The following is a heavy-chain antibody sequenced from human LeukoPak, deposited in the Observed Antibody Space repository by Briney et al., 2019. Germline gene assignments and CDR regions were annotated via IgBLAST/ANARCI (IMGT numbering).Heavy chain of an antibody. Sequence: GGSLRLSCTASGFSFSGHWMHWARQLPGKGLVWVSRISPTGSTTSYADSVKGRFTVYRDNAKNTLYLQVNNLRAEDTAVYYCARGPNSNWSGLDFWGQGTLLTVSS. V-gene: IGHV3-74*01. J-gene: IGHJ4*02. CDR2: ISPTGSTT. CDR1: GFSFSGHW. CDR3: ARGPNSNWSGLDF. D-gene: IGHD6-6*01.